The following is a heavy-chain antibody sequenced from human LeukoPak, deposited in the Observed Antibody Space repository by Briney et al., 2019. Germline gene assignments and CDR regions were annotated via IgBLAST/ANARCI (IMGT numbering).Heavy chain of an antibody. D-gene: IGHD2-21*01. CDR1: GGTFSSYA. V-gene: IGHV1-69*13. CDR3: ARSSRGDSINFDY. CDR2: IIPIFGTA. Sequence: SVKVSCKASGGTFSSYAISWVRQAPGQGLEWMGGIIPIFGTANYAQKFQGRVTITADESTSTAYMELSSLRAEDTAVYYCARSSRGDSINFDYWGQGTLVTVSS. J-gene: IGHJ4*02.